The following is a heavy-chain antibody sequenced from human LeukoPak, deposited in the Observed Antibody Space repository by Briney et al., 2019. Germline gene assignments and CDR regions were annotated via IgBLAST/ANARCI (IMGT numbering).Heavy chain of an antibody. J-gene: IGHJ6*03. CDR3: ARVLAYYYYYMDV. CDR2: ISSSGSTI. Sequence: GGSLRLSCAASGFTFSDYYMSWIRQAPGKGLEWVSYISSSGSTIYYADSVKGRFTISRDNAKNSLYLQMNSLRAEDTAVYYCARVLAYYYYYMDVWGKGTTVTVSS. V-gene: IGHV3-11*04. CDR1: GFTFSDYY.